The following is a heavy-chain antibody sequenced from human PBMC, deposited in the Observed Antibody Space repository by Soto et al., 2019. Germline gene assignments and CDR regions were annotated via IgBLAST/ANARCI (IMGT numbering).Heavy chain of an antibody. J-gene: IGHJ6*02. CDR1: GFSFSSYS. Sequence: EVQLVESGGGLVQPGGSLRLSCAASGFSFSSYSMNWVRQAPGKGLEWISYISSRSDVIYYADSLKGRFTVSRDNAKNSLYLQMNSLGAEDSAVYYCARPGQGVLFYYAMDVWGQGTTVTVSS. CDR3: ARPGQGVLFYYAMDV. D-gene: IGHD3-10*01. V-gene: IGHV3-48*01. CDR2: ISSRSDVI.